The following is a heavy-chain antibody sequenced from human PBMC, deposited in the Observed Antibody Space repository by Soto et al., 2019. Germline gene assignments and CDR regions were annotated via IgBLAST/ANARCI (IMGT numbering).Heavy chain of an antibody. J-gene: IGHJ5*02. CDR3: AKDRMGASGWFDP. CDR2: VSGNGGNT. D-gene: IGHD1-26*01. CDR1: GFSFSSYT. Sequence: PGGSLRLSCVASGFSFSSYTTNWVRQAPGKGLEWVSGVSGNGGNTYYADSVKGRFSISRDNSKNTLYLQLNSLRAEDTAIYYCAKDRMGASGWFDPWGQGTPVTVSS. V-gene: IGHV3-23*01.